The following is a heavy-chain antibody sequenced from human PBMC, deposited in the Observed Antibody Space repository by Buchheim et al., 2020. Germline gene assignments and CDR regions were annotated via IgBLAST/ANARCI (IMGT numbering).Heavy chain of an antibody. D-gene: IGHD3-16*01. J-gene: IGHJ4*02. V-gene: IGHV3-23*01. CDR1: GFNFRNFP. Sequence: EVQILESGGGLVQPGGSLRLSCAASGFNFRNFPMAWIRQAPGKGLEWVAAVRSDTSKTFYADSVRGRLTISRANSKNTLFLQINSLRADDTAVYYCAKFMMGSGPFEDWGQGTL. CDR3: AKFMMGSGPFED. CDR2: VRSDTSKT.